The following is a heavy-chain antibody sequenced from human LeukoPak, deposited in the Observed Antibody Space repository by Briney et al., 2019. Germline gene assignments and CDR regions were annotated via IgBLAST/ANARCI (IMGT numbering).Heavy chain of an antibody. CDR1: GYTFTGYY. V-gene: IGHV1-2*02. CDR3: ARGKPRITMVRGAFDI. CDR2: INPNSGGT. Sequence: GASVKVSCKASGYTFTGYYMHWVRQAPGQGLEWMGWINPNSGGTNYAQKFQGRVTMTRDTSISTAYMELSRLRSDDTAVYYCARGKPRITMVRGAFDIWGQGTMVTVSS. J-gene: IGHJ3*02. D-gene: IGHD3-10*01.